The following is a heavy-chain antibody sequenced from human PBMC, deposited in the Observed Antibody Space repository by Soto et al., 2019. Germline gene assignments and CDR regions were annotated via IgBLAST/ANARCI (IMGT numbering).Heavy chain of an antibody. J-gene: IGHJ5*02. CDR3: ARASPCSSTSCYRGWFDP. CDR2: IIPIFGTA. V-gene: IGHV1-69*13. CDR1: GGTFSSYA. Sequence: SVKVSCKASGGTFSSYAISWVRQAPGQGLEWMGGIIPIFGTANYAQKFQGRVTITADESTSTAYMELSSLRSEDTAVYYCARASPCSSTSCYRGWFDPWGQGTLVTVSS. D-gene: IGHD2-2*02.